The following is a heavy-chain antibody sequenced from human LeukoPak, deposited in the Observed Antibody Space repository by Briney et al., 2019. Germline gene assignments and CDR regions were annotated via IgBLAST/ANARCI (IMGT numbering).Heavy chain of an antibody. CDR2: INTDGSAI. CDR3: ARGSYHQWYFDY. V-gene: IGHV3-74*01. Sequence: GGSLRLSCAASGFTFSSHWMHWVRQAPGKGLVWVSRINTDGSAIFYADSVKGRFTISRDNAKNTVYLEMNSLRAEDTAVYHCARGSYHQWYFDYWGQGTLVTVSS. D-gene: IGHD1-26*01. J-gene: IGHJ4*02. CDR1: GFTFSSHW.